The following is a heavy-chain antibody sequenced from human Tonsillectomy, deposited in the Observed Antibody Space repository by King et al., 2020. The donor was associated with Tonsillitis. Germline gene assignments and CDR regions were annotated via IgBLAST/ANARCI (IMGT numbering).Heavy chain of an antibody. CDR3: AKVHNSYGDSPYFDY. CDR1: GFTFSSYG. Sequence: VQLVESGGGVVHPGRSLRLSCAASGFTFSSYGMHWVRQAPGKGLEWVALISYDGSNTYYADSVKGRFTISRDNSKNTLYLQMNSLRAEDTAVYYCAKVHNSYGDSPYFDYWGQGTLVRLL. V-gene: IGHV3-30*18. CDR2: ISYDGSNT. J-gene: IGHJ4*02. D-gene: IGHD4-17*01.